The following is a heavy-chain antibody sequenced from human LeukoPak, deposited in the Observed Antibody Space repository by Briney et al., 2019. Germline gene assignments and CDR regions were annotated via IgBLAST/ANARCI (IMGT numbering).Heavy chain of an antibody. CDR2: INHSGST. Sequence: SETLSLTCAVYGGSFSGYYWSWIRQPPGKGLEWIGEINHSGSTNYNPSLKSRVTISVDTSKNQLSLKLSSVTAADTAVYYCARDSGTTGEVRFDPWGQGTLVTVSS. CDR1: GGSFSGYY. V-gene: IGHV4-34*01. CDR3: ARDSGTTGEVRFDP. D-gene: IGHD3-10*01. J-gene: IGHJ5*02.